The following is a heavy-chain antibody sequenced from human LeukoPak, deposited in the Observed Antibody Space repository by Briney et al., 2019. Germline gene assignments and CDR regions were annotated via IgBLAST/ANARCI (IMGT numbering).Heavy chain of an antibody. CDR3: ARDADIVVVPAAIRYGMDV. Sequence: ASVKVSCKASGYTFTGYYMHWVRQAPGQGLEWMGRINPNSGGTNYAQKFQGRVTMTRDTSISTAYMELSRLRSDDTAVYYCARDADIVVVPAAIRYGMDVWGQGTTVTVSS. D-gene: IGHD2-2*01. CDR1: GYTFTGYY. J-gene: IGHJ6*02. CDR2: INPNSGGT. V-gene: IGHV1-2*06.